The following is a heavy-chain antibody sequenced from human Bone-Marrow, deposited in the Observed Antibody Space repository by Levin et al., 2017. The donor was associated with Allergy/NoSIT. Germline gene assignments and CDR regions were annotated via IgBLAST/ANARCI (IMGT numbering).Heavy chain of an antibody. J-gene: IGHJ6*02. CDR3: ARVIVGVPYYYYYYGMDG. CDR2: INPNSGGT. V-gene: IGHV1-2*02. CDR1: GYTFTGYY. D-gene: IGHD1-26*01. Sequence: ASVKVSCKASGYTFTGYYMHWVRQAPGQGLEWMGWINPNSGGTNYAQKFQGRVTMTRDTSISTAYMELSRLRSDDTAVYYCARVIVGVPYYYYYYGMDGWGQGTTVTVSS.